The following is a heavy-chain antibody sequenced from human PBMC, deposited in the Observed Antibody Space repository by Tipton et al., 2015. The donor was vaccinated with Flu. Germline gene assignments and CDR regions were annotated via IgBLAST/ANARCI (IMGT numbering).Heavy chain of an antibody. Sequence: LSLTCSVSGGSISSHYWTWIRQPAGKGLEWIGRIYSTGSTNYNPSLKNRVTMSVDTSNNQFSLILTSVTAADTAAYFCARRDFSNYVSEPKNWFDLWGQGTLVTVSS. V-gene: IGHV4-4*07. CDR1: GGSISSHY. CDR3: ARRDFSNYVSEPKNWFDL. J-gene: IGHJ5*02. CDR2: IYSTGST. D-gene: IGHD4-11*01.